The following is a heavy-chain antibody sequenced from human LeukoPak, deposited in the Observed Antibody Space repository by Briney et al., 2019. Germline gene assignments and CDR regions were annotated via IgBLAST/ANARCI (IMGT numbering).Heavy chain of an antibody. CDR2: IYPGDSDT. CDR1: GYSFTTYW. Sequence: GESLKISCKGSGYSFTTYWIGWVRQMPGRGLGWMGIIYPGDSDTRYSPSFHGQVTISADKSISTAYLQWSSLKASDTAMYYCARQFRDSSGYYSYYFDYWGQGTLVTVSS. V-gene: IGHV5-51*01. CDR3: ARQFRDSSGYYSYYFDY. D-gene: IGHD3-22*01. J-gene: IGHJ4*02.